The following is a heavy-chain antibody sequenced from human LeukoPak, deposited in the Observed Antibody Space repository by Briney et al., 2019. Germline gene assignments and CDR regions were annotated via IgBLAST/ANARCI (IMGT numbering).Heavy chain of an antibody. CDR3: ARRDSSSKHFDY. D-gene: IGHD6-13*01. J-gene: IGHJ4*02. CDR2: IYPGDSDT. Sequence: GESLKISCKGSGYSFTNYCIGWVRQMPGKGLEWMGIIYPGDSDTRYSPSFQGQVTISADKSISTAYVQWSSLKASDTAMYYCARRDSSSKHFDYWGQGTLVTVSS. V-gene: IGHV5-51*01. CDR1: GYSFTNYC.